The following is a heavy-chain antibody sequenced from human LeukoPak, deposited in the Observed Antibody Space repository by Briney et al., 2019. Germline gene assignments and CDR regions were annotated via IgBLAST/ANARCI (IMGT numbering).Heavy chain of an antibody. CDR3: ARDGNDYGDHFDY. V-gene: IGHV3-23*01. CDR1: GFTFSSYA. D-gene: IGHD4-17*01. Sequence: GGSLRLSCAASGFTFSSYAMSWVRQAPGKGLEWVSGISGSGDNTYYADSVKGRFTISRDNAKNSLYLQMNSLRDEDTAVYYCARDGNDYGDHFDYWGQGTLVTVSS. J-gene: IGHJ4*02. CDR2: ISGSGDNT.